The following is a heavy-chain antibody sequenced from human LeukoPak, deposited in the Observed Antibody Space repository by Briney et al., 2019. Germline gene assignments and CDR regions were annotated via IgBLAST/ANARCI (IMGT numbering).Heavy chain of an antibody. D-gene: IGHD1-26*01. Sequence: GASVKVSCKASGYTFINHWMHWVRQAPGQGLEWVGLINPTGTTTLYAQKFQGRFTLTRDMSATTDYMELSSLTSEDTAVYYCARDNSVGGIAWWFDPWGQGTLATVSS. CDR1: GYTFINHW. J-gene: IGHJ5*02. CDR3: ARDNSVGGIAWWFDP. CDR2: INPTGTTT. V-gene: IGHV1-46*01.